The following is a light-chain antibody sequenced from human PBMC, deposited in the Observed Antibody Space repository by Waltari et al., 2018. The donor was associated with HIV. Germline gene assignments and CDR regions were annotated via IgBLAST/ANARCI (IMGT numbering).Light chain of an antibody. J-gene: IGLJ2*01. CDR2: AVS. V-gene: IGLV2-23*02. CDR1: SRDVGSYKH. CDR3: CSYANSSDV. Sequence: QSALTQPASMSGSPGQSLTTPCPGTSRDVGSYKHFSWYQQHPGKAPKFITYAVSNRPSGVSNRFSGSKSGNTASLTISGLQAEDEADYYCCSYANSSDVFGGGTKVTVL.